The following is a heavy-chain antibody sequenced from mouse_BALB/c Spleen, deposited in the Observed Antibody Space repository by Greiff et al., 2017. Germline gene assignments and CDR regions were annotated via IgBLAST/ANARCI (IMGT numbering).Heavy chain of an antibody. V-gene: IGHV5-12-2*01. CDR1: GFTFSSYT. CDR2: ISNGGGST. CDR3: ARQGGGFAY. Sequence: EVKVVESGGGLVQPGGSLKLSCAASGFTFSSYTMSWVRQTPEKRLEWVAYISNGGGSTYYPDTVKGRFTISRDNAKNTLYLQMSSLKSEDTAMYYCARQGGGFAYWGQGTLVTVSA. J-gene: IGHJ3*01.